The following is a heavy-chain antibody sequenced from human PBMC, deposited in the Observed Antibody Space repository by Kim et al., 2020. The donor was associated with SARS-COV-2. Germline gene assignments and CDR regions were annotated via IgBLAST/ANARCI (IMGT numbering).Heavy chain of an antibody. J-gene: IGHJ4*02. V-gene: IGHV3-21*01. Sequence: GGSLRLSCAASGFTFSSYTMNWVRQAPGKGLEWVSSIISSGSYIYYADSVKGRFTISRDNPKNSLYLQMNSLRAEDTAVYYCSRADYSGCFDYWGQGTLGTVSS. CDR1: GFTFSSYT. D-gene: IGHD6-19*01. CDR3: SRADYSGCFDY. CDR2: IISSGSYI.